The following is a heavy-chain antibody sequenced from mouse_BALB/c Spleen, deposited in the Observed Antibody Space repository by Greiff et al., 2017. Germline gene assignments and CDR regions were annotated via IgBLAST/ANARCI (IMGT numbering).Heavy chain of an antibody. CDR2: IWGDGST. CDR3: ARDQYYYGSTYSFAY. J-gene: IGHJ3*01. D-gene: IGHD1-1*01. V-gene: IGHV2-6-7*01. Sequence: VQLQESGPGLVAPSQSLSITCTVSGFSLTGYGVNWVRQPPGKGLEWLGMIWGDGSTDYNSALKSRLSISKDNSKSQVFLKMNSLQTDDTARYYCARDQYYYGSTYSFAYWGQGTLVTVSA. CDR1: GFSLTGYG.